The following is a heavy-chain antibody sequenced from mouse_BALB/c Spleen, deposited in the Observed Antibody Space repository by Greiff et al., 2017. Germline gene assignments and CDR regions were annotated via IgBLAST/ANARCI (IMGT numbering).Heavy chain of an antibody. Sequence: EVQRVESGPSLVKPSQTLSLTCSVTGDSITSGYWNWIRKFPGNKLEYMGYISYSSSTYYNPSLKSRISITRDTSKNQYYLQLNSVTTEDTATYYCARCSGYYGPMDYWGQGTSVTVSS. J-gene: IGHJ4*01. CDR3: ARCSGYYGPMDY. V-gene: IGHV3-8*02. CDR2: ISYSSST. CDR1: GDSITSGY. D-gene: IGHD1-1*01.